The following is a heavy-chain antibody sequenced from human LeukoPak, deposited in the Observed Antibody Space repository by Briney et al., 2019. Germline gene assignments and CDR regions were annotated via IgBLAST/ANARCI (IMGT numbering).Heavy chain of an antibody. CDR2: ISGSGRST. Sequence: PGGSLRLSCAASGFTFSSYAMSWVRQAPGKGLEWVSGISGSGRSTYYADSVKGRFTITRDNSKNTLYLQMNSLRAEDTAVYYCAKDTTYYYDSSGAFDYWGQGTLVTVSS. D-gene: IGHD3-22*01. CDR3: AKDTTYYYDSSGAFDY. CDR1: GFTFSSYA. J-gene: IGHJ4*02. V-gene: IGHV3-23*01.